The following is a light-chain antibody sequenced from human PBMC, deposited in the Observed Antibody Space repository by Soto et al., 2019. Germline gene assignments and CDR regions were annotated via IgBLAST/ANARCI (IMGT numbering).Light chain of an antibody. V-gene: IGLV2-14*01. J-gene: IGLJ1*01. CDR3: SSYTSSNTFYV. CDR2: DVS. Sequence: QSALTQPASVSGSPGQSITISCTGTSSDVGGYNYVSWYQQHPGKAPKFMIYDVSNRPSGVSNGFSGSKSGNTASLTISGLQAEDEADYYCSSYTSSNTFYVFGTGTKVTVL. CDR1: SSDVGGYNY.